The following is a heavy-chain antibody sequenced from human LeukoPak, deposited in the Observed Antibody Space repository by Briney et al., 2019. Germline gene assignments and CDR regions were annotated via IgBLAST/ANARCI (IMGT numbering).Heavy chain of an antibody. D-gene: IGHD3-22*01. V-gene: IGHV1-69*06. CDR3: ARDPLSSGYLRSFWDI. CDR2: IIPIFGTA. Sequence: GSSVKVSCKASGCTFSSYAISWVRQAPGQGLEWMGGIIPIFGTANYAQKFQGRVTITADKSTSTAYMELSSLRSEDTAVYYCARDPLSSGYLRSFWDIWGQGTMVTVSS. CDR1: GCTFSSYA. J-gene: IGHJ3*02.